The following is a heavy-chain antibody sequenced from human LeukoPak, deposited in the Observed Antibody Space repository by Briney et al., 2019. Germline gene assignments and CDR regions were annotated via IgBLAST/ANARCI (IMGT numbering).Heavy chain of an antibody. CDR1: GGSISSSSYY. J-gene: IGHJ3*02. CDR2: IYYSGST. Sequence: SETLSLTCTVSGGSISSSSYYWGWIRQPPGKGLEWIGSIYYSGSTYYNPSLKSRVTISVDTSKNQFSLKLSSVTAADTAVYYCARDRYDSRVGGAFDIWGQGTMVTVSS. V-gene: IGHV4-39*07. D-gene: IGHD3-22*01. CDR3: ARDRYDSRVGGAFDI.